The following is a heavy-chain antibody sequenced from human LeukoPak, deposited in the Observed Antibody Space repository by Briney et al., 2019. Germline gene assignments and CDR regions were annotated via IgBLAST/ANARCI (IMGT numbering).Heavy chain of an antibody. CDR2: ISSSGSNI. J-gene: IGHJ4*02. CDR1: GFTFSSYE. Sequence: GGSLRLSCAASGFTFSSYEMNWVRQAPGKGLEWVSYISSSGSNIYYADSVKGRFTISRDNAKNSLYLQMNSLRAEDTAVYYRASHSSGWYSDFDYWGQGTLVTVSS. CDR3: ASHSSGWYSDFDY. D-gene: IGHD6-19*01. V-gene: IGHV3-48*03.